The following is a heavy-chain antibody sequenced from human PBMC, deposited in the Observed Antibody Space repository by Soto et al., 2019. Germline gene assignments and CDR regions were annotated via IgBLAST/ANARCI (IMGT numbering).Heavy chain of an antibody. J-gene: IGHJ6*02. D-gene: IGHD2-8*01. CDR2: VSGYNGDT. CDR1: GYTFSRYV. CDR3: AKNGQPPYYYYVMDV. Sequence: QGQLVQSGPEVKKPGASVKVSCKASGYTFSRYVISWVRQAPGQGLECMGWVSGYNGDTKYAQQVQGRVTMTIDTATYTAYMELRSLTSNDTAKYYCAKNGQPPYYYYVMDVWGQGTTVTVSS. V-gene: IGHV1-18*01.